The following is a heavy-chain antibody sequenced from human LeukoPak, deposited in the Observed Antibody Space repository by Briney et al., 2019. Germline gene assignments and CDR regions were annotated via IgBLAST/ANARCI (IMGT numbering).Heavy chain of an antibody. CDR1: GGSISSYY. D-gene: IGHD5-24*01. Sequence: SETLSLTCTVSGGSISSYYWSWIRQPPGKGLEWIGYIYYSGSTNYNPSLKSRVTISVDTSKNQFSLKLSSVTAADTAVYYCARDAEMTTSYYYGMDVWGQGTTVTVSS. J-gene: IGHJ6*02. CDR2: IYYSGST. V-gene: IGHV4-59*01. CDR3: ARDAEMTTSYYYGMDV.